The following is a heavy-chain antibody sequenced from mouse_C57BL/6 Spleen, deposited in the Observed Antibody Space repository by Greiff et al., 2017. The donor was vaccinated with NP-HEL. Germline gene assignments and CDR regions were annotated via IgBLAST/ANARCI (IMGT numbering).Heavy chain of an antibody. CDR2: IYPGDGDT. D-gene: IGHD1-3*01. CDR3: ARGGKGAWFAY. J-gene: IGHJ3*01. CDR1: GYAFSSSW. Sequence: QVHVKQSGPELVKPGASVKISCKASGYAFSSSWMNWVKQRPGKGLEWIGRIYPGDGDTNYNGKFKGKATLTADKSSSTAYMQLSSLTSEDSAVYFCARGGKGAWFAYWGQGTLVTVSA. V-gene: IGHV1-82*01.